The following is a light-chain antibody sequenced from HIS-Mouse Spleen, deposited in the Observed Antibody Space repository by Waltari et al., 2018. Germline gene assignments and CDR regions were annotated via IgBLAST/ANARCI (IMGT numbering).Light chain of an antibody. J-gene: IGKJ5*01. CDR2: AAS. V-gene: IGKV1-8*01. CDR3: QQYYSYLPIT. CDR1: QGISSY. Sequence: AIRMTQSPSSFSASTGDRVTITCRASQGISSYLAWYKQKPGKAPKLLIYAASTLQSGVPSRFSGSGSGTDFTLTISCLQSEDFATYYCQQYYSYLPITFGQGTRLEIK.